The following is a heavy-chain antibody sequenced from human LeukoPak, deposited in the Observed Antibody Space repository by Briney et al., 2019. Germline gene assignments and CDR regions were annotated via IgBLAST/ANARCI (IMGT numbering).Heavy chain of an antibody. CDR2: IYTSGST. D-gene: IGHD4-23*01. CDR1: GGSISSYY. Sequence: SETLSLTCTVSGGSISSYYWSWIRQPAGKGLEWIGRIYTSGSTNYNPSLKSRVTMSVDTSKNQFSLKLSSVTAADTAVYYCARDRSTTVVTPGGGYYYYYYMDVWGKGTTVTISS. CDR3: ARDRSTTVVTPGGGYYYYYYMDV. J-gene: IGHJ6*03. V-gene: IGHV4-4*07.